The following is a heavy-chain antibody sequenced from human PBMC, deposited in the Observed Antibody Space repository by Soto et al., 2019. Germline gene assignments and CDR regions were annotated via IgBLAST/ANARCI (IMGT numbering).Heavy chain of an antibody. V-gene: IGHV4-30-4*01. CDR1: GGSISSGDYY. D-gene: IGHD6-13*01. CDR2: IYYSGST. CDR3: ARDGTGTAAAGGDYYYGMDV. J-gene: IGHJ6*02. Sequence: QVQLQESGPGLVKPSQTLSLTCTVSGGSISSGDYYWSWIRQPPGKGLEWIGYIYYSGSTYYNPSLKSRLTISVDPSKHQFSLKLSAVTAADTAVYYCARDGTGTAAAGGDYYYGMDVWGQGTTVTVSS.